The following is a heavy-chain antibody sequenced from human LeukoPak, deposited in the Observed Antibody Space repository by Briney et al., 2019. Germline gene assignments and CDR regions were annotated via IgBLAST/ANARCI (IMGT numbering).Heavy chain of an antibody. D-gene: IGHD1-26*01. CDR1: GGSISSYY. V-gene: IGHV4-59*01. CDR3: ARWNLDKGVGAYYFDY. CDR2: IYYSGST. J-gene: IGHJ4*02. Sequence: SETLSLTCTVSGGSISSYYWSWIRQPPGKGLEWIGYIYYSGSTNYNPSLKSRVTISVDMSKNQFSLKLSSVTAADAAVYYCARWNLDKGVGAYYFDYWGQGTLVTVSS.